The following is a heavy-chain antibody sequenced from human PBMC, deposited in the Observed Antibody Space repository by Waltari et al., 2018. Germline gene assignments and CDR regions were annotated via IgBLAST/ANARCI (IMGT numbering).Heavy chain of an antibody. CDR1: GYTLTELS. J-gene: IGHJ4*02. CDR2: FDPEDGET. V-gene: IGHV1-24*01. Sequence: QVQLVQSGAEVKKPGASGKVSCKVSGYTLTELSMHWVRRARGKGLEWMGGFDPEDGETIYAQKFQGRVTMTEDTSTDTAYMELSSLRSEDTAVYYCATSAYYDILTGYHDYWGQGTLVTVSS. D-gene: IGHD3-9*01. CDR3: ATSAYYDILTGYHDY.